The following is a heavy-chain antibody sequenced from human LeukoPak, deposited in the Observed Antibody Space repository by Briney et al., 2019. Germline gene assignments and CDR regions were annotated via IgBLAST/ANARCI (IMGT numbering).Heavy chain of an antibody. Sequence: SETLSLTCTVSGGSVSSGSYYWSWIRQPPGKGLEWIGYIYYSGSTNYNPSLKSRVTISVDTSKNQFSLKLSSMTAADTAVYYCARATFSGYDQYFDYWGQGTLVTVSS. V-gene: IGHV4-61*01. D-gene: IGHD5-12*01. CDR2: IYYSGST. CDR1: GGSVSSGSYY. CDR3: ARATFSGYDQYFDY. J-gene: IGHJ4*02.